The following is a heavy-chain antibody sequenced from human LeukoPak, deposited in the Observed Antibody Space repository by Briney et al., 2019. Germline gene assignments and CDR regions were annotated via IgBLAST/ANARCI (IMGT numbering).Heavy chain of an antibody. V-gene: IGHV5-51*01. CDR3: ARIRGYYDSSGYYFDY. CDR1: GYSFTSYW. D-gene: IGHD3-22*01. Sequence: GESLKISCKGSGYSFTSYWIGWVRQMPGKGLEWMGIIYPGDSDTRYSPSFQGQVTISADKSISTAYLQWSSLKASDTAMYYCARIRGYYDSSGYYFDYWGQGTLVTVSS. J-gene: IGHJ4*02. CDR2: IYPGDSDT.